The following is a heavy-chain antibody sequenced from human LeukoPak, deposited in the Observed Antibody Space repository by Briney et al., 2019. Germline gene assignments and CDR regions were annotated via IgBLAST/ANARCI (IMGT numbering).Heavy chain of an antibody. D-gene: IGHD2-21*01. V-gene: IGHV4-30-4*08. CDR2: IYYSGST. J-gene: IGHJ6*03. CDR3: ARGKCGGDCYRAYYYYYMDV. CDR1: GGSISSGDYY. Sequence: SETLSLTCTVSGGSISSGDYYRSWIRQSPGKGLEWIGYIYYSGSTYYNPSLKSRVTISVDTSKNQFSLKLSSVTAADTAVYYCARGKCGGDCYRAYYYYYMDVWGKGTTVTVSS.